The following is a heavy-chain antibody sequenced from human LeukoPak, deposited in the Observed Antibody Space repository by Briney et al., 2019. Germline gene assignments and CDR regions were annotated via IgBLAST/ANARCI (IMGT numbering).Heavy chain of an antibody. J-gene: IGHJ3*02. Sequence: GGSLRLSCAASGFTFDDYAMHWVRQAPGKGLEWVSGISWNSGSIGYADSVKGRFTISRDNAKNSLYLQMDSLRAEDMALYYCAKSSVYGYSSSSGALDIWGQGTMVTVSS. V-gene: IGHV3-9*03. CDR3: AKSSVYGYSSSSGALDI. D-gene: IGHD6-6*01. CDR2: ISWNSGSI. CDR1: GFTFDDYA.